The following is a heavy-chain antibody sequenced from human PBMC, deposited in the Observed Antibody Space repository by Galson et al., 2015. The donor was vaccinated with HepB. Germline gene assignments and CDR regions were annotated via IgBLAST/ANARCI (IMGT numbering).Heavy chain of an antibody. CDR2: INPNSGGT. J-gene: IGHJ4*02. CDR1: GYTFTGYY. CDR3: ARLAAAGDY. Sequence: QSGAEVKKPGTSVKVSCKASGYTFTGYYMHWVRQAPGQGLEWMGWINPNSGGTNYAQKFQGRVTMARDTSMSTVYMELSSLRSEDTAVYYCARLAAAGDYWGQGTLVTVSS. D-gene: IGHD6-13*01. V-gene: IGHV1-2*02.